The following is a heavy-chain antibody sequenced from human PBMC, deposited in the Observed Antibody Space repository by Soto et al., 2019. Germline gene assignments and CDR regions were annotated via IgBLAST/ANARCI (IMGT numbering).Heavy chain of an antibody. V-gene: IGHV3-66*01. D-gene: IGHD3-16*01. Sequence: EVQLVESGGGLVQPGGSLRLSCAASGFTVSTKYMSWVRQAPGKGLEWVSVIYSGGSTFYADSVRGRFTIFRDNSKNPVNLQMNSLRAEDTAVYYCARDPWAADYWGQGTLLTVSS. CDR1: GFTVSTKY. CDR2: IYSGGST. CDR3: ARDPWAADY. J-gene: IGHJ4*02.